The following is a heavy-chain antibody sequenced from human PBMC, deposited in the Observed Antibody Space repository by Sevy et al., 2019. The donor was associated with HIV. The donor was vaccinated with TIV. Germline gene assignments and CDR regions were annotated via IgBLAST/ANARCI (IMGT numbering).Heavy chain of an antibody. Sequence: GGSLRLSCAASGFTFSDYYMSWIRQAPGKGLEWVSYISSSGSTIYYADSVKGRFTISRDNAKNSLYLQMNSLRAEDTAVYYCASPNYYDSSGYYYWCQGTLVTVSS. V-gene: IGHV3-11*01. D-gene: IGHD3-22*01. CDR1: GFTFSDYY. CDR3: ASPNYYDSSGYYY. J-gene: IGHJ4*02. CDR2: ISSSGSTI.